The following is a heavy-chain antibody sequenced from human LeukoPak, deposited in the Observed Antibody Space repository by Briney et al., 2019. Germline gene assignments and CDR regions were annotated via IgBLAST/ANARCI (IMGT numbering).Heavy chain of an antibody. Sequence: PGGSLRLSCAASGFTFSSYSMNWVRQAPGKGLEWVSSISSSSSYIYYADSVKGRFTISRDNAKNSLYLQMNSLRAEDTAVYFCAKDIYRASCMDVWGQGTTVTVSS. CDR2: ISSSSSYI. D-gene: IGHD5-12*01. CDR1: GFTFSSYS. J-gene: IGHJ6*02. V-gene: IGHV3-21*01. CDR3: AKDIYRASCMDV.